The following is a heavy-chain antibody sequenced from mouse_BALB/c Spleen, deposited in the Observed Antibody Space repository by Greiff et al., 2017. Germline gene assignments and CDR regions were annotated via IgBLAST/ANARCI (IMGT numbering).Heavy chain of an antibody. Sequence: EVQLVESGPGLVKPSQSLSLTCTVTGYSITSDYAWNWIRQFPGNKLEWMGYISYSGSTSYNPSLKSRISITRDTSKNQFFLQLNSVTTEDTATYYSARSGAYDGYPFDYWGQGTTLTVSS. J-gene: IGHJ2*01. CDR2: ISYSGST. V-gene: IGHV3-2*02. D-gene: IGHD2-3*01. CDR1: GYSITSDYA. CDR3: ARSGAYDGYPFDY.